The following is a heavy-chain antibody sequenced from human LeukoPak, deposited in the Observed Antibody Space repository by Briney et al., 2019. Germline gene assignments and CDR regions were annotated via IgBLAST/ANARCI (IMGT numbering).Heavy chain of an antibody. V-gene: IGHV1-18*01. D-gene: IGHD6-13*01. CDR3: ARSEDSRDAFDI. CDR1: GYTFTSYG. J-gene: IGHJ3*02. Sequence: ASVKVSCKASGYTFTSYGISWVRQGPGQGLEWMGWISAYNGNTNYAQKLQGRVTMTTDTSTSTAYMELRSLRSDDTAVYYCARSEDSRDAFDIWGQGTMVTVSS. CDR2: ISAYNGNT.